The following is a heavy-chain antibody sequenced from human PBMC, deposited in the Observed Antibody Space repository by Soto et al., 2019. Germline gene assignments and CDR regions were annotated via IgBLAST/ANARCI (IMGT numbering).Heavy chain of an antibody. D-gene: IGHD2-21*02. CDR1: GASIRSTDHY. CDR2: VYYTGST. CDR3: VRTARQGAVAPHWFDR. J-gene: IGHJ5*02. Sequence: TLSLTCTVSGASIRSTDHYWSWIRQAPGKGLEWIGYVYYTGSTYYNPSLMSRLTISVDTSKNQFSLKLTSVTAAETAVYYCVRTARQGAVAPHWFDRWGQGTQVTVSS. V-gene: IGHV4-30-4*01.